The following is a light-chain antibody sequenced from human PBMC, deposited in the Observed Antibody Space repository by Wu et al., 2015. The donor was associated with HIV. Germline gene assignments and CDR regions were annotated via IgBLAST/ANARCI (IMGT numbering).Light chain of an antibody. CDR2: LIS. CDR3: QQYAETPWT. CDR1: ESVTFNY. J-gene: IGKJ1*01. V-gene: IGKV3-20*01. Sequence: EIVLTQSPDTLSLSPGERATLSCRASESVTFNYLAWYQQRPGQAPKVPIYLISTKAAGTPDRFSGSGYGTDFTLTNNRLEPEDFAVYYCQQYAETPWTFGQGTKVELK.